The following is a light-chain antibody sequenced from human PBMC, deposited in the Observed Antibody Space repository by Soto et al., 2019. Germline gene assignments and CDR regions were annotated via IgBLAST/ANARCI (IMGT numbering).Light chain of an antibody. V-gene: IGKV3-15*01. CDR2: GAS. J-gene: IGKJ4*01. CDR1: QSVVIN. CDR3: QQYYKWPLT. Sequence: EIVMTQSPATLSVSPGERATLSCRASQSVVINLAWFQQKPGQAPRLLIYGASTRATGIPARFSGSGSGTEFTLTISRLQSEDFAVYYCQQYYKWPLTFGGGTTVDIK.